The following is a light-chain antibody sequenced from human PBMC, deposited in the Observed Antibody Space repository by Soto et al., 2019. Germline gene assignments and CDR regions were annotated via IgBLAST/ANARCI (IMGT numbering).Light chain of an antibody. Sequence: QSALTQPASVSGSPGQAITISCTGTSSDVGGYNYVSWYQQHPDKAPKLMIYDVSNRPSGVSNRFSGSKSGNTASLTISGLQAEDEAYYYCSSYTSSSTVVFGGGTKLTVL. CDR1: SSDVGGYNY. CDR2: DVS. V-gene: IGLV2-14*01. J-gene: IGLJ2*01. CDR3: SSYTSSSTVV.